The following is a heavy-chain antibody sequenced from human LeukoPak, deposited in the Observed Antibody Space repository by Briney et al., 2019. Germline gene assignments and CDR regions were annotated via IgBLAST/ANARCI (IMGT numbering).Heavy chain of an antibody. D-gene: IGHD2-15*01. CDR1: GFTFSDYG. CDR3: VRYCNGGSCYRAAFDV. J-gene: IGHJ3*01. V-gene: IGHV3-33*01. Sequence: GGSLRLSCAASGFTFSDYGMYWVRQAPGKGLEWVALIWYDGGKKYYTDSVRGRFTNSRDNSKNTLYLQMNSLRAEDTAVYYCVRYCNGGSCYRAAFDVWGPGTTVTVSS. CDR2: IWYDGGKK.